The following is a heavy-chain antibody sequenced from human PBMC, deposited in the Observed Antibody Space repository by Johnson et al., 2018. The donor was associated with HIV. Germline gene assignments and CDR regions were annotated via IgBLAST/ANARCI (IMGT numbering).Heavy chain of an antibody. D-gene: IGHD6-13*01. CDR1: GFTFSSYA. Sequence: VQLVESGGGVVQPWKSLRLSCAASGFTFSSYAIHWVRQAPGKGLEWVAIIAYDGSKKYYADSVKGRFTISRDNSKNTRYLQMNSLRAEDTAVYYCARGWAASRTFDIWGQGTMVTVSS. CDR3: ARGWAASRTFDI. CDR2: IAYDGSKK. J-gene: IGHJ3*02. V-gene: IGHV3-30*14.